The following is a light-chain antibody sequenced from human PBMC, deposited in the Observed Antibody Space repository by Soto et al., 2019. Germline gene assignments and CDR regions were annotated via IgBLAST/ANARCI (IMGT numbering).Light chain of an antibody. V-gene: IGLV5-45*01. CDR1: SGINVGAYR. CDR3: MIWHSSAWV. CDR2: YKSDSDN. Sequence: QSVLTQPASLSASPGASAGLTCTLRSGINVGAYRIYWYQQKPGSPPQYLLRYKSDSDNQQGSGVPSRFSGSKDASANTGILLISGVQSEDEGDYYCMIWHSSAWVFGGGTKLTVL. J-gene: IGLJ3*02.